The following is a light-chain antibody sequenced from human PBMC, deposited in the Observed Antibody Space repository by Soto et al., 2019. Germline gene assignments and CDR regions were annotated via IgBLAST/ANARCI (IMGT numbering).Light chain of an antibody. CDR2: KAS. CDR3: QQYDSFPLT. CDR1: QTFSGW. Sequence: DIQMTQSPSTLSASVGDRVTITCRASQTFSGWLAWYQQRPGKAPKLLIYKASTLESGVPSRFSGSGSGTEFTLTISSLQPDDLATYYCQQYDSFPLTFGGGTKVEIK. J-gene: IGKJ4*01. V-gene: IGKV1-5*03.